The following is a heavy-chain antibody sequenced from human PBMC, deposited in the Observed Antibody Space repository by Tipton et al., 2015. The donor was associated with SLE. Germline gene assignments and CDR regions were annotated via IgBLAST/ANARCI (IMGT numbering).Heavy chain of an antibody. V-gene: IGHV3-21*01. J-gene: IGHJ4*02. D-gene: IGHD6-6*01. Sequence: SLRLSCAASGFTFSSYSMNWVRQAPGKGLEWVSSISSSSSYIYYADSVKGRFTISRDNAKNSLYLQMNSLRAEDTAVYYCARGDSSSPGYFDYWGQGTLVTVSS. CDR1: GFTFSSYS. CDR3: ARGDSSSPGYFDY. CDR2: ISSSSSYI.